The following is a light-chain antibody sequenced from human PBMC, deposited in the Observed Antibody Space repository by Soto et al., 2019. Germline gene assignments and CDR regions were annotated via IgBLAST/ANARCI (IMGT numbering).Light chain of an antibody. V-gene: IGKV1-33*01. CDR1: QDISTY. Sequence: DIQMTQSPSSLSASAGDRVTLTCQASQDISTYLNWYQQKPGKAPKLPIYDASKLETGVPSRFSGSGSGTEFTFTISSLQPEEIESYYWQQYANLPLTFGGGTNVEIK. J-gene: IGKJ4*02. CDR2: DAS. CDR3: QQYANLPLT.